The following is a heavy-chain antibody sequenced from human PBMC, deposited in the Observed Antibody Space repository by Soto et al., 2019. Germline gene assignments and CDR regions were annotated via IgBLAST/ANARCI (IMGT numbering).Heavy chain of an antibody. CDR3: ARWDQHPTDYYYGMDV. CDR1: GYTFTSYD. J-gene: IGHJ6*02. V-gene: IGHV1-8*01. D-gene: IGHD2-2*01. CDR2: MNPNSGNT. Sequence: ASLKVSCKASGYTFTSYDINWVRQATGQGLEWMGWMNPNSGNTGYAQKFQGRVTMTRNTSISTAYMELSSLRSEDTAVYYCARWDQHPTDYYYGMDVWGQGTTVTVSS.